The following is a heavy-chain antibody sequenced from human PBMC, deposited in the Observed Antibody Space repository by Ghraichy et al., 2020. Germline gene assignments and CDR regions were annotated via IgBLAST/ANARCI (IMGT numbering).Heavy chain of an antibody. V-gene: IGHV3-23*01. J-gene: IGHJ4*02. CDR3: AKDLAFGGVIANLFDY. Sequence: GGSLRLSCAASGFTFSSYAMSWVRQAPGKGLEWVSAISGSGGSTYYADSVKGRFTISRDNSKNTLYLQMNSLRAEDTAVYYCAKDLAFGGVIANLFDYWGQGTLVTVSS. D-gene: IGHD3-16*02. CDR2: ISGSGGST. CDR1: GFTFSSYA.